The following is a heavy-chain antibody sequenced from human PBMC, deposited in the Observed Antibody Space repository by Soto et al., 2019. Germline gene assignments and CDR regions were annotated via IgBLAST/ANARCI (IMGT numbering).Heavy chain of an antibody. J-gene: IGHJ6*02. CDR1: GGTFSSYA. V-gene: IGHV1-69*13. D-gene: IGHD4-17*01. CDR2: IIPIFGTA. Sequence: SVKVSCKASGGTFSSYAISWVRQAPGQGLEWMGGIIPIFGTANYAQKFQGRVTITADESTSTAYMELSSLRSEDTAVYYCARPGLRSPRRHYYGMDVWGQGTTVTVSS. CDR3: ARPGLRSPRRHYYGMDV.